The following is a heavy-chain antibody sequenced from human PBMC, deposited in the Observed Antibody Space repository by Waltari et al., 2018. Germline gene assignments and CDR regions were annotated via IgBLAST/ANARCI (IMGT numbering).Heavy chain of an antibody. CDR3: ATESVVPALYYFDY. Sequence: EVQLVQSGAEVKKPGATVTFSCKASGYTFTAYYMHWVHPAPGKGLEWMGRVDPEDGETIYAEKFQGRVTITADTSTDTAYMELSSLRSEDTAVYYCATESVVPALYYFDYWGQGTLVTVSS. CDR1: GYTFTAYY. CDR2: VDPEDGET. V-gene: IGHV1-69-2*01. D-gene: IGHD2-2*01. J-gene: IGHJ4*02.